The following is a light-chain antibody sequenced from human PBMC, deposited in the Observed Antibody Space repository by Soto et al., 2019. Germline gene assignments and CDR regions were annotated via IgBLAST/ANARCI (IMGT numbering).Light chain of an antibody. Sequence: EVVLTQSPGALSLSPGEGVTLSCRASQNIRGNELAWYRQKRGQAPRLLIYGGSSRAEGIPDRFSGRGTGTNFPLTISRLEPEDYAVYYCQDYGTSHPWTFGQGTKLEIK. CDR1: QNIRGNE. CDR3: QDYGTSHPWT. J-gene: IGKJ1*01. CDR2: GGS. V-gene: IGKV3-20*01.